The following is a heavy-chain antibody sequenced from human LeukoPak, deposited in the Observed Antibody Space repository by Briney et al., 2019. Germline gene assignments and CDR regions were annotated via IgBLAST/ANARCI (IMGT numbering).Heavy chain of an antibody. J-gene: IGHJ6*02. V-gene: IGHV3-7*01. CDR2: IRYDGNEK. CDR3: ARDRRRGVAGYGLDV. D-gene: IGHD2-15*01. CDR1: GFTFSRYW. Sequence: PGGSLRLSCAASGFTFSRYWMTWVRQAPGKGLECVASIRYDGNEKYYMESVKGRFTTSRDHAKNSLYLQIDNLRAEDTARYFCARDRRRGVAGYGLDVWGQGTTVTVSS.